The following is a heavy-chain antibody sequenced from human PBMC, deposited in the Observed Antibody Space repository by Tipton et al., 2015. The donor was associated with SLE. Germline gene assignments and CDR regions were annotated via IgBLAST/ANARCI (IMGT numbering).Heavy chain of an antibody. V-gene: IGHV4-34*01. J-gene: IGHJ4*02. Sequence: LRLSCAASGFTFSTYSMHWVRQAPGKGLEWIGEINHSGSTNYNPSLKSRVTISVDTSKNQFSLKLSSVTAADTAVYYCARGILEWSDYWGQGTLVTVSS. D-gene: IGHD3-3*01. CDR1: GFTFSTYS. CDR3: ARGILEWSDY. CDR2: INHSGST.